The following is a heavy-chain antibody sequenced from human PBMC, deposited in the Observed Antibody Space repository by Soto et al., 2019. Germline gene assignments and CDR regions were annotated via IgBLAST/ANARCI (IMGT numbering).Heavy chain of an antibody. J-gene: IGHJ4*02. D-gene: IGHD5-18*01. CDR1: GGSISSGGSY. CDR2: IHSSGTT. Sequence: QVQLQESGPGLVKPSQTLSVTCTVSGGSISSGGSYWSWLRQPPGKGLEWIGYIHSSGTTYYIPSLKSRVPISIDTSKKQFSLKLSSVTAAVTAVYYCAIELDSYGLQDYWGQGNVVSVSS. CDR3: AIELDSYGLQDY. V-gene: IGHV4-31*03.